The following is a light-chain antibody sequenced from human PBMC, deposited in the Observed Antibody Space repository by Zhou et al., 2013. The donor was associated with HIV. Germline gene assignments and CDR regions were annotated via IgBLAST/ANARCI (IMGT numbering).Light chain of an antibody. CDR3: QQYGNLPPIT. CDR2: KAS. J-gene: IGKJ5*01. V-gene: IGKV1-5*03. CDR1: QSVSSW. Sequence: DIQMTQSPSTLSASMGVRVTITCRASQSVSSWLAWYQQKPGKAPKLLIYKASSLESGVPSRFSGSGSGTEFSLTISSLEPEDFAVYYCQQYGNLPPITFGQGTRLEIK.